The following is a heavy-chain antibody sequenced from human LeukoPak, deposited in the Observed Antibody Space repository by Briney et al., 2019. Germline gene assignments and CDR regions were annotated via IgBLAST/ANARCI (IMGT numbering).Heavy chain of an antibody. CDR1: GFTFSTYA. D-gene: IGHD1-26*01. CDR3: AKGINSGSYYYFDY. V-gene: IGHV3-23*01. Sequence: PGGSLRLSCAASGFTFSTYAMNWVRQAPGKGLEWVSSIRSSGVDTYYADSVEGRFTISRDNSKNTLYLQMNSLRVEDTAIYYCAKGINSGSYYYFDYWGQEPWPPSPQ. CDR2: IRSSGVDT. J-gene: IGHJ4*01.